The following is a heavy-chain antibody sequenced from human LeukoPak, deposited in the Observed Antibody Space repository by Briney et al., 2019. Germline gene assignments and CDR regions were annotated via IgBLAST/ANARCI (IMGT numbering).Heavy chain of an antibody. CDR2: INSDGSSI. CDR3: AKDLSVVGAHDSFDV. J-gene: IGHJ3*01. CDR1: GFTLSNYW. Sequence: GGSLRLSCAASGFTLSNYWMHWVRQAPGKGPVWVSRINSDGSSINYADSVKGRFTISRDNAKNTLYLQMNSLRADDTAVYYCAKDLSVVGAHDSFDVWGQGTMVTVSS. V-gene: IGHV3-74*01. D-gene: IGHD1-26*01.